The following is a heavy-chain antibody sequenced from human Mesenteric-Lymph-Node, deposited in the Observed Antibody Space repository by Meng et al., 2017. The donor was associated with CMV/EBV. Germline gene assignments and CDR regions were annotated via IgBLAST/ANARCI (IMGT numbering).Heavy chain of an antibody. CDR2: IRYDGSNK. CDR1: GFTFSSYG. J-gene: IGHJ6*02. D-gene: IGHD3-10*01. V-gene: IGHV3-30*02. Sequence: GESLKISCAASGFTFSSYGMHWVRQAPGKGLEWVAFIRYDGSNKYYADSVKGRFTISRDNSKNTLYLQMNSLRAEDTAVYYCARDREKRQLIRYYGMDVWGQGTTVTVSS. CDR3: ARDREKRQLIRYYGMDV.